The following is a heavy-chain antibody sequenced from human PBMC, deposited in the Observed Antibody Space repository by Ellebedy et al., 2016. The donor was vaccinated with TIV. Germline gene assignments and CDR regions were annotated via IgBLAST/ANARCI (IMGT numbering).Heavy chain of an antibody. V-gene: IGHV4-59*01. CDR3: VRGLRGIVGAADY. CDR2: IHHSGST. CDR1: GGSIRDYY. D-gene: IGHD1-26*01. J-gene: IGHJ4*02. Sequence: MPSETLSLTCTVSGGSIRDYYWSWIRLVPGKGMEWIGYIHHSGSTNYNPSLKSRVTMSIDTSKNQFSLKMSSLTAADTAVYYCVRGLRGIVGAADYWGQGTLVTVSS.